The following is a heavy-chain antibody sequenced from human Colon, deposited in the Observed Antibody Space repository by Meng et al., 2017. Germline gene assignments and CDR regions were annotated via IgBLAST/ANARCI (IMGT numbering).Heavy chain of an antibody. CDR1: GGSVSSGSHY. CDR2: VDYSGNT. V-gene: IGHV4-61*01. CDR3: AIGPWELDY. J-gene: IGHJ4*02. Sequence: HGQRQARGPGLLRPSETSSLTCPVSGGSVSSGSHYWSWIRQPPGKGLEFIAYVDYSGNTNYNPSLKGRVTTSIDMSKSQFSLKVSSVTAADTAVYYCAIGPWELDYWGQGLLVTVSS. D-gene: IGHD1-26*01.